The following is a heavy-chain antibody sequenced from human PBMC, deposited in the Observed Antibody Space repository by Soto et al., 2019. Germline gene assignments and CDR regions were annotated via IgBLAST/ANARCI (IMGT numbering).Heavy chain of an antibody. D-gene: IGHD1-26*01. Sequence: GASVKVSCKASGYTFTGYYMHWVRQAPGQGLEWMGWINPNSGGTNYAQKFQGWVTMTRDTSISTAYMELSRLRSDDTAVYYCARDGGGSYLSYYLDYWGQGTLVTVSS. CDR3: ARDGGGSYLSYYLDY. CDR1: GYTFTGYY. J-gene: IGHJ4*02. V-gene: IGHV1-2*04. CDR2: INPNSGGT.